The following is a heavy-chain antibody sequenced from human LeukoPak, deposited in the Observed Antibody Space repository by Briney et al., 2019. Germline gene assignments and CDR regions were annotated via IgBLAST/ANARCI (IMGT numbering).Heavy chain of an antibody. CDR1: GFTFSSYY. J-gene: IGHJ4*02. CDR3: AKDETGSSWYN. D-gene: IGHD6-13*01. Sequence: GGSLRLSCAASGFTFSSYYMSWVRQAPGKGLELVSAIGGSGTGTHYADSVKGRFTISRDNSKNTLYLQMNSLRAEDTAIYYCAKDETGSSWYNWGQGTLVTVSS. CDR2: IGGSGTGT. V-gene: IGHV3-23*01.